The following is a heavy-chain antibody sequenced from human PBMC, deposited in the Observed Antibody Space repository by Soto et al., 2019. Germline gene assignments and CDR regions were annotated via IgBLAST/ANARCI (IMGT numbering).Heavy chain of an antibody. D-gene: IGHD6-19*01. CDR1: GYPITAGGYY. CDR3: ARMYSSGSGWFHP. CDR2: FYSSGSI. J-gene: IGHJ5*02. V-gene: IGHV4-31*03. Sequence: SETLSLTCFVSGYPITAGGYYWSWIRHHPGKGLEWIGSFYSSGSIIYNPSLRSRVSISGDTSSNQFSMSLTSVTAADTARYYCARMYSSGSGWFHPWGQGTLVTVSS.